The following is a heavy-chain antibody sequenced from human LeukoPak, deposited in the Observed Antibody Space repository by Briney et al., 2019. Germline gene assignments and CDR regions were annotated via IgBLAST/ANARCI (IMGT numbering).Heavy chain of an antibody. Sequence: GGSLRLSCAASGFTFNIYWMYWVRQVPGKGLVWVSRTTSDGSTTAYADSVKGRFTSSRGNAKNTLYLQMNSLRAEDTAVYYCARDRGQPDAFDVWGRGTMVTVAS. V-gene: IGHV3-74*03. CDR3: ARDRGQPDAFDV. CDR2: TTSDGSTT. D-gene: IGHD3-10*01. J-gene: IGHJ3*01. CDR1: GFTFNIYW.